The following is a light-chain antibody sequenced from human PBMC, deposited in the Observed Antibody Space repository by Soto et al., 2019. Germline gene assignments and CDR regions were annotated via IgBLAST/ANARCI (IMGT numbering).Light chain of an antibody. CDR1: QTISFS. J-gene: IGKJ4*01. CDR3: QKYNSAPLT. V-gene: IGKV1-5*01. Sequence: DIQMTQSPSTLSASVGDRVTITCRASQTISFSLAWYQQKPGKAPKLLIYDASTLPSGVPSRFSGSGSGPEFTLTISSLQPEDVATYYCQKYNSAPLTFGGGTKL. CDR2: DAS.